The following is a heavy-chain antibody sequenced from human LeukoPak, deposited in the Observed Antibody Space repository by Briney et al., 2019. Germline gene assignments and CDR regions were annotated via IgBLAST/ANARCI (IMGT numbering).Heavy chain of an antibody. CDR1: GFTFSSYG. D-gene: IGHD5-12*01. Sequence: PGGSLRLSCAASGFTFSSYGMHWVRQAPGKGLEWVAVISYDGSNKYYADSVKGRFTISRDNSKNTLYLQMNSLRAEDTAVYYCAKVNRGYSGYGPPDYWGQGTLVTVSS. CDR2: ISYDGSNK. V-gene: IGHV3-30*18. CDR3: AKVNRGYSGYGPPDY. J-gene: IGHJ4*02.